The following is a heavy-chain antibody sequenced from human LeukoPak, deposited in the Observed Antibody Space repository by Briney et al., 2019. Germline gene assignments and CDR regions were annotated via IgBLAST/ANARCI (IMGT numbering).Heavy chain of an antibody. CDR3: AKSRRDWNLYYFDY. V-gene: IGHV3-30*02. CDR1: GFTFRTYG. Sequence: GGSLRLSCETSGFTFRTYGMYWVRQAPGKGLEWVAFIRYDGSNKYYADSVKGRFTISRDNSKNTLYLQMNSLRAEDTAVYYCAKSRRDWNLYYFDYWGQGTLVTVSS. CDR2: IRYDGSNK. D-gene: IGHD1-7*01. J-gene: IGHJ4*02.